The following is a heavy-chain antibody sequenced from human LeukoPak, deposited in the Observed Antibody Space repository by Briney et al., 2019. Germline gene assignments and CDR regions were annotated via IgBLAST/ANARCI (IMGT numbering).Heavy chain of an antibody. CDR2: ISYDGSNK. CDR1: GFTFSSYG. V-gene: IGHV3-30*03. D-gene: IGHD2-15*01. CDR3: ATPCRGSCYSDD. Sequence: GGSLRLSCAASGFTFSSYGMHWVRQAPGKGLEWVAVISYDGSNKYYADSVKGRFTISRDNSKNTLYLQMNSLRAEDTAVYYCATPCRGSCYSDDWGQGTLVTVSS. J-gene: IGHJ4*02.